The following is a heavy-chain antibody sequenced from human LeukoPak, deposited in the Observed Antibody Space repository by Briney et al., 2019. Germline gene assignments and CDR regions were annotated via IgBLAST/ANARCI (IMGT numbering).Heavy chain of an antibody. Sequence: KPSETLSLTCTVSGGSLSSSNNYWAWIRQPPGKGLEWIGSIYYTGSTHNNPSLKSRVTLSVDPSKNQFSLRLSSVTAADTAVYFCARPVEMSAYFQHWGQGTLVSVSS. CDR2: IYYTGST. CDR1: GGSLSSSNNY. CDR3: ARPVEMSAYFQH. V-gene: IGHV4-39*01. J-gene: IGHJ1*01. D-gene: IGHD5-24*01.